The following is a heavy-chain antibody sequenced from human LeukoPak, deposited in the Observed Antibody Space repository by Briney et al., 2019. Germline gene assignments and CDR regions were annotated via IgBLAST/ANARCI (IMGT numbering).Heavy chain of an antibody. CDR2: IIEGGDVK. CDR1: GFTFSVYW. D-gene: IGHD6-19*01. J-gene: IGHJ4*02. CDR3: ARVGKNGWDFDH. Sequence: RESLRLSCAAAGFTFSVYWMTWVRQAPGKGLAWVANIIEGGDVKYYVDSVKGRFTISRDNTKNSLYLQMTSLRADDTAVYYCARVGKNGWDFDHWGQGTLVTVSS. V-gene: IGHV3-7*01.